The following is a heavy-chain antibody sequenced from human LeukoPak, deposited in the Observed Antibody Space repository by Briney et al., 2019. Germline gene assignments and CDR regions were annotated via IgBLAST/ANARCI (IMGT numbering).Heavy chain of an antibody. Sequence: ASVKVSCKVSGYTLTELSMHWVRQAPGKGLEWMGGFDPEDGATIYAQKFQGRVTMTEDTSADTAYMELSSLRSEDTAVYYCATDPYGSGLYGMDVWGKGTTVTVSS. V-gene: IGHV1-24*01. D-gene: IGHD3-10*01. CDR1: GYTLTELS. CDR2: FDPEDGAT. CDR3: ATDPYGSGLYGMDV. J-gene: IGHJ6*04.